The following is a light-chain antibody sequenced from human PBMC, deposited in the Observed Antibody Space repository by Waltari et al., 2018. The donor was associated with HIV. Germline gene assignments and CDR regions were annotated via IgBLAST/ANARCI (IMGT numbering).Light chain of an antibody. CDR1: NNNVDHQG. CDR2: RSK. V-gene: IGLV10-54*04. Sequence: LTQPPSMSTVSGQTATVTCIGDNNNVDHQGAAWVQHRQGHPPKLLSRRSKIRHTGGSERFAASRSGDTTPLPISVHQSEDEADYFCLAWDTNLGGWVFGGGTHLTV. J-gene: IGLJ3*02. CDR3: LAWDTNLGGWV.